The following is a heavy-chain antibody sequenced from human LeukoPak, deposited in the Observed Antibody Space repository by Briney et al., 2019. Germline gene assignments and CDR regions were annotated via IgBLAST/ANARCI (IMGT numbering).Heavy chain of an antibody. V-gene: IGHV1-2*02. CDR2: INPNSGGT. D-gene: IGHD6-13*01. CDR1: GYTFTTYY. J-gene: IGHJ3*02. CDR3: ARGGGLGSTWYGAFDM. Sequence: ASVKVSCKASGYTFTTYYMYWLGQAPGQGLEWMGWINPNSGGTNYAQKFQGRVTMTRDTSISTAYMELSRLRSDDTAVYYCARGGGLGSTWYGAFDMWGRGTMVTVSS.